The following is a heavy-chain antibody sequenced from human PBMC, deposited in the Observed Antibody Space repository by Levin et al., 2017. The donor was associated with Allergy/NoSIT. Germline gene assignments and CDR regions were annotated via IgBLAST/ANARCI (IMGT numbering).Heavy chain of an antibody. V-gene: IGHV3-48*02. J-gene: IGHJ5*02. D-gene: IGHD2-8*02. CDR2: ISSSSSTI. CDR3: ARDIVLVVYATSSTYNWFDP. Sequence: GGSLRLSCAASGFTFSSYSMNWVRQAPGKGLEWVSYISSSSSTIYYADSVKGRFTISRDNAKNSLYLQMNSLRDEDTAVYYCARDIVLVVYATSSTYNWFDPWGQGTLVTVSS. CDR1: GFTFSSYS.